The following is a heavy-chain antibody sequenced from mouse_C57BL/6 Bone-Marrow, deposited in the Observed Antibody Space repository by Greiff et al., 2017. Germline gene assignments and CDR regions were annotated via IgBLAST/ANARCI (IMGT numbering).Heavy chain of an antibody. J-gene: IGHJ2*01. Sequence: VQLQQSGAELVRPGASVKLSCTASGFNIKDDYMHWVKQRPEQGLEWIGWIDPENGDTEYASKFQGKATITADTSSNTAYLQLSSLTSEDTAVYYCTTVYYYGSFDYWGQGTTRTVSS. CDR1: GFNIKDDY. V-gene: IGHV14-4*01. CDR3: TTVYYYGSFDY. D-gene: IGHD1-1*01. CDR2: IDPENGDT.